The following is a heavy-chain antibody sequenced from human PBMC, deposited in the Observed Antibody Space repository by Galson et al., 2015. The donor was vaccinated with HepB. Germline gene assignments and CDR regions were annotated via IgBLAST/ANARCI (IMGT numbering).Heavy chain of an antibody. CDR1: GYTLTELS. Sequence: SVKVSCKVSGYTLTELSMHWVRQAPGKGLEWMGGFDPDDGETIYAQKFQGRVTMTEDTSTDTAYMELSSLRSEDTAVYYCATTSTLVGATWDAFDIWGQGTMVTVSS. D-gene: IGHD1-26*01. J-gene: IGHJ3*02. CDR2: FDPDDGET. CDR3: ATTSTLVGATWDAFDI. V-gene: IGHV1-24*01.